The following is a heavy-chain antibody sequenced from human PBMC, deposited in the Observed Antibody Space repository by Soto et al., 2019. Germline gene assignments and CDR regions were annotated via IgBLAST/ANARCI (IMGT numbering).Heavy chain of an antibody. D-gene: IGHD3-10*01. CDR3: ARSELGDYGSGSYDYYYYGMDV. CDR2: INPNSGGT. J-gene: IGHJ6*02. CDR1: GYTFTGYY. V-gene: IGHV1-2*04. Sequence: GASVKVSCKASGYTFTGYYMHWVRQAPGQGLECMGWINPNSGGTNYAQKFQGWVTMTRDTSISTAYMELSRLRSDDTAVYYCARSELGDYGSGSYDYYYYGMDVWGQGTTVTVSS.